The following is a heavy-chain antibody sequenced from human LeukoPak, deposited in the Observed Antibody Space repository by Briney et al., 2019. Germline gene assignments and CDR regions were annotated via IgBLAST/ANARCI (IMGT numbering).Heavy chain of an antibody. D-gene: IGHD4-23*01. CDR3: AGTYGGNSSPFGY. Sequence: GESLKISCKGSGYSFTSYWIGWVRQMPGKGLEWMGIIYPGSSETTYSPSFQGQVTISADKSISTAYLQWSSLKASDSAMYYCAGTYGGNSSPFGYWGQGTLVTVSS. CDR2: IYPGSSET. V-gene: IGHV5-51*01. CDR1: GYSFTSYW. J-gene: IGHJ4*02.